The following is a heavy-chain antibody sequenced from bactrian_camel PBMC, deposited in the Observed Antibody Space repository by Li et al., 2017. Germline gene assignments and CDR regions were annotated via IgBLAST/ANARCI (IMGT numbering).Heavy chain of an antibody. Sequence: QLVESGGGTVQAGGSLRLSCAVSGYTYSHRACMGWIRQAPEKGPEGVAAIYTGSGATWYHDSVKGRFTISRDSSKNTLYLQMNDLKPEDTAVYYCAAGGTRETMCALLLYEFPYWGQGTQVTVS. CDR2: IYTGSGAT. D-gene: IGHD4*01. CDR3: AAGGTRETMCALLLYEFPY. CDR1: GYTYSHRA. V-gene: IGHV3S30*01. J-gene: IGHJ4*01.